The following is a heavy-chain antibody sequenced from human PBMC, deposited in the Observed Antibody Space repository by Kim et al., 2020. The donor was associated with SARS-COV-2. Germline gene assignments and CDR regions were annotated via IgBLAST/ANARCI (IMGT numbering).Heavy chain of an antibody. J-gene: IGHJ4*02. V-gene: IGHV3-74*01. CDR2: KSDGSRT. Sequence: KSDGSRTSYADSVKGRFTISRDNAKNTLYLQMNSLRAEDTAVYYCARRNYWGQGTLVTVSS. CDR3: ARRNY.